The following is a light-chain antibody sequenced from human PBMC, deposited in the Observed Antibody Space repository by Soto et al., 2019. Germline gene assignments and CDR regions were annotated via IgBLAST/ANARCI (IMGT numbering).Light chain of an antibody. Sequence: IVCTQFHDTLSFSPGKRATLSCRASQNISSYLIWYQQKPGQAPRLLIYDVSNRATGIPARFSGSGSGTDFTLTIISLVPEDFAVYYCQQRSNWPRTFGQGTKVDI. CDR2: DVS. J-gene: IGKJ1*01. CDR3: QQRSNWPRT. V-gene: IGKV3-11*01. CDR1: QNISSY.